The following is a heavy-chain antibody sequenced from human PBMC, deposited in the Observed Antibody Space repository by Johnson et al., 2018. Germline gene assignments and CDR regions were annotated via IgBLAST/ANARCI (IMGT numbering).Heavy chain of an antibody. CDR2: ISSSRTSDI. V-gene: IGHV3-48*02. CDR1: GFTFSSYS. Sequence: VQLVQSGGGMAQPGGSLRLSCAASGFTFSSYSMNWVRQAPGKGLEWVSYISSSRTSDIYYADSVKGRFTISRDHAKNSLYLQMNSLSDEDTAVHSRARDDVAGSVTPDGFDVWGQGTMVTVSS. D-gene: IGHD3-10*01. CDR3: ARDDVAGSVTPDGFDV. J-gene: IGHJ3*01.